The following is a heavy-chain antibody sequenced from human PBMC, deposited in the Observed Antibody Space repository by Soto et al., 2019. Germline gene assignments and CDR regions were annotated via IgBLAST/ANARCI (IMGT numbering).Heavy chain of an antibody. CDR1: GFTFSSYA. V-gene: IGHV3-23*01. D-gene: IGHD3-22*01. CDR2: ISGSGGST. J-gene: IGHJ4*02. CDR3: AKVLGGPSSGYYLIDY. Sequence: EVQLLESGGGLVQPGGSLRLSCAASGFTFSSYAMSWVRQAPGKGLEWVSGISGSGGSTYYADSVKGRFTISRDNSKNTLYLQMNSLRAEDTAVYYCAKVLGGPSSGYYLIDYWGQGTLVTVSS.